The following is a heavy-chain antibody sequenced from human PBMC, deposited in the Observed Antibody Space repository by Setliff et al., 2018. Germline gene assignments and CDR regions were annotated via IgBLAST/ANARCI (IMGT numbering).Heavy chain of an antibody. V-gene: IGHV5-51*01. J-gene: IGHJ3*02. Sequence: PGESLKISCKVSGYRFTSYWIGWVRQMPGKGLEWMGIIYPGDSDTRYSPSFQGQVTISADKSISTAYQQWGSLKASDTAMYYCARITMIPGGAVDIWGQGTMVTVSS. CDR1: GYRFTSYW. CDR2: IYPGDSDT. D-gene: IGHD3-22*01. CDR3: ARITMIPGGAVDI.